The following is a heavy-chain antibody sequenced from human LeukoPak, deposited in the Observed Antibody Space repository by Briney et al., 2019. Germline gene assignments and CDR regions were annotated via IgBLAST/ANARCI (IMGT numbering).Heavy chain of an antibody. J-gene: IGHJ6*03. D-gene: IGHD5-18*01. Sequence: PGGSLRLSCAASGFTFSDYYMSWIRQAPGKGLEWVSYISSSGSTIYYADSVKGRFTISRDNAKNSLYLQMNSLRAEDTAVYYCARVVDTAMVTGFYYYYQYMDVWGKGTTVTVSS. CDR2: ISSSGSTI. CDR3: ARVVDTAMVTGFYYYYQYMDV. V-gene: IGHV3-11*04. CDR1: GFTFSDYY.